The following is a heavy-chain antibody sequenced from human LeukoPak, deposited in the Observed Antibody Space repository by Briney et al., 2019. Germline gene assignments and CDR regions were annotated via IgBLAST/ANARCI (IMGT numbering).Heavy chain of an antibody. CDR3: ARDDWQSLAIDY. Sequence: SQTLSLTCTVCGGSISSVSYCWSWIRQPAGKGLEWIGRIYSSGSTNYNSSLKSRVTISVDTSKNQFSLRLSSVTAADMAVYYCARDDWQSLAIDYWGQGTLVTVSS. V-gene: IGHV4-61*02. D-gene: IGHD2-21*01. J-gene: IGHJ4*02. CDR2: IYSSGST. CDR1: GGSISSVSYC.